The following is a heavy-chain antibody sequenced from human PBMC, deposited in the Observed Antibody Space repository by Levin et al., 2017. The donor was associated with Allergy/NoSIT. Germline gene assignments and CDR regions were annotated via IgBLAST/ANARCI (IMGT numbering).Heavy chain of an antibody. Sequence: PSETLSLTCAISGDSVSSNSAAWNWIRQSPSRGLEWLGRTYYRSKWSNDYAASVKSRITINPDTSKNQFSLQLNSVTPEDTAVYYCARERTIVAAAGAVDFDYWGQGSLVTVSS. V-gene: IGHV6-1*01. J-gene: IGHJ4*02. CDR2: TYYRSKWSN. CDR1: GDSVSSNSAA. D-gene: IGHD6-13*01. CDR3: ARERTIVAAAGAVDFDY.